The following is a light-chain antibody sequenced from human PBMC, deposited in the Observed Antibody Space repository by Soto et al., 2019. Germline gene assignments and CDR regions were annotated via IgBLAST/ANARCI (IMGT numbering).Light chain of an antibody. CDR3: QQYHSSPQT. J-gene: IGKJ1*01. Sequence: IVVTLSPSTLSLSTGERATLSCRASQSVSSYLAWYQQKPGQAPRLLIYDASNRATGIPARFSGSGSGTDFTLTISRLEPEDFAMYHCQQYHSSPQTFGQGTKVDIK. V-gene: IGKV3-11*01. CDR1: QSVSSY. CDR2: DAS.